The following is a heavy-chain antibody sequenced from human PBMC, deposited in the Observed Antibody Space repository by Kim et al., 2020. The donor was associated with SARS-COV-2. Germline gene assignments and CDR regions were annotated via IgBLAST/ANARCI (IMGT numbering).Heavy chain of an antibody. CDR1: GGSISSYY. Sequence: SETLSLTCTVSGGSISSYYWSWIRQPPGKGLEWIGYIYYSGSTNYNPSLKSRVTISVDTSKNQFSLKLSSVTAADTAVYYCARVYYDFWSGKEATYYFDYWGQGTLVTVSS. J-gene: IGHJ4*02. CDR2: IYYSGST. V-gene: IGHV4-59*01. D-gene: IGHD3-3*01. CDR3: ARVYYDFWSGKEATYYFDY.